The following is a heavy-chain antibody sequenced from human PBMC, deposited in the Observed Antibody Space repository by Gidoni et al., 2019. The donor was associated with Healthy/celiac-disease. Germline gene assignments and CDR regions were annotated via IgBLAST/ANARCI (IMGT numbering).Heavy chain of an antibody. V-gene: IGHV1-18*01. J-gene: IGHJ3*02. CDR1: GYTFNSYG. CDR3: ATGIVVVRTSDAFDI. D-gene: IGHD2-2*01. CDR2: ISAYNGNT. Sequence: QAQLLQSGAEVKKPGASAKVSCTASGYTFNSYGISWVRQAPGQGLEWMGWISAYNGNTNDAQKLQGRVTMTTDTSTSTAYMELRSLRSDDTAVYYGATGIVVVRTSDAFDIWGQGTMVTVSS.